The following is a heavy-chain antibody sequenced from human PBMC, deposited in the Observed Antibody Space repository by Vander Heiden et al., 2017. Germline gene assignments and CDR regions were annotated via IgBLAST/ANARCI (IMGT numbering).Heavy chain of an antibody. D-gene: IGHD2-8*02. Sequence: QVQLVQSRVALHTAGASVKVSCTPSANTFTPSAVTWVRRAPGEGHEWMGWSRAYNGDTRYSEKILGRGTMNTDTSTNTAYLDVGSLRSDDTAVYYCARRSLVVPGAIRVRGHYGMDVWGQGTTVTVSS. V-gene: IGHV1-18*01. J-gene: IGHJ6*02. CDR1: ANTFTPSA. CDR3: ARRSLVVPGAIRVRGHYGMDV. CDR2: SRAYNGDT.